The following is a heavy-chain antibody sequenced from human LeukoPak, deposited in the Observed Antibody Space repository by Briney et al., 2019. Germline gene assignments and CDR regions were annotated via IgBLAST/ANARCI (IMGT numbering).Heavy chain of an antibody. CDR1: GGSISSYY. J-gene: IGHJ4*02. Sequence: PSETLSLTCTVSGGSISSYYWSWIRQPPGKGLEWIGYIYYSGSTNYNPSLKSRVTISVDTSKNQFSLKLSSVTAADTAVYYCARGRLERLYYFDYWGQATLVTVSS. V-gene: IGHV4-59*01. D-gene: IGHD5-24*01. CDR3: ARGRLERLYYFDY. CDR2: IYYSGST.